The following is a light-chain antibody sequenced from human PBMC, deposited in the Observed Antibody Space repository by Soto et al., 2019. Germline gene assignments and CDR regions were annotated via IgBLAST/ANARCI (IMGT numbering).Light chain of an antibody. CDR1: QSVSSY. J-gene: IGKJ4*01. V-gene: IGKV3-11*01. CDR3: QQRSSWLT. Sequence: EIVLTQPPVTLSLSPGERATLSCRASQSVSSYLAWYQQKPGQAPRLLIYDTSTRATGIPARFSGSGSGTDFTLTISSLEPEDFAVYYCQQRSSWLTFGGGTKVDFK. CDR2: DTS.